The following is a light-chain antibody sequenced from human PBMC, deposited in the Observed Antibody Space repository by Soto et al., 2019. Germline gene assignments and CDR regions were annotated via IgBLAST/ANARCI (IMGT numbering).Light chain of an antibody. CDR3: AAWDDSLSGVV. J-gene: IGLJ3*02. Sequence: QPVLTQPPSASGTPGQRVTLSCSGSSSNIGSNTVNWYQQLPGTAPKLLTYSDNQRPSGVPDRFSGSKSGSSASLAISGLQSEDEADYYCAAWDDSLSGVVFGGGTQLTVL. V-gene: IGLV1-44*01. CDR1: SSNIGSNT. CDR2: SDN.